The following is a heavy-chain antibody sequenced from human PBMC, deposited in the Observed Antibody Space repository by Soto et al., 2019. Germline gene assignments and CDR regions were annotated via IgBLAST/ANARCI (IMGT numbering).Heavy chain of an antibody. V-gene: IGHV3-21*01. CDR2: ISSSSSYI. CDR3: ARDNVYYDSSGYYYVDY. Sequence: EVQLVESGGGLVKPGGSLRLSCAASGFTFSSYSMNWVRQAPGKGLEWVSSISSSSSYIYYADSVKGRFTISRDNAKNSLYLQMNSLRGEDTAVYYCARDNVYYDSSGYYYVDYWGQGTLVTVSS. J-gene: IGHJ4*02. D-gene: IGHD3-22*01. CDR1: GFTFSSYS.